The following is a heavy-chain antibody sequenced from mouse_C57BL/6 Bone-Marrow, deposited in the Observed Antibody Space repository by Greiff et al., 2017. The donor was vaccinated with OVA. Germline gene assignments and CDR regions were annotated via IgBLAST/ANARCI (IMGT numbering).Heavy chain of an antibody. CDR1: GYTFTSYD. CDR3: AREEFAY. CDR2: IYPRDGST. J-gene: IGHJ3*01. V-gene: IGHV1-85*01. Sequence: QVQLKESGPELVKPGASVKLSCKASGYTFTSYDINWVKQRPGQGLEWIGWIYPRDGSTKYNEKFKGKATLTVDTSSSTAYMELHSLTSEDAAVYFCAREEFAYWGQGTLVTVSA.